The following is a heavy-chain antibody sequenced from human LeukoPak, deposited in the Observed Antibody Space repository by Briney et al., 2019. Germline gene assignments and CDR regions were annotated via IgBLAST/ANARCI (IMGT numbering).Heavy chain of an antibody. CDR1: GFIFNKYW. Sequence: GGPLRLSCAASGFIFNKYWMTWFRQPPGKGLECLANIKNDGSQTYYVDSVKGRFTISRDNAKNSLYLQMNSLRDEDTAVYYCVRDYVWGTSEPDYWGQGTLVTVSS. CDR2: IKNDGSQT. J-gene: IGHJ4*02. V-gene: IGHV3-7*01. CDR3: VRDYVWGTSEPDY. D-gene: IGHD3-16*01.